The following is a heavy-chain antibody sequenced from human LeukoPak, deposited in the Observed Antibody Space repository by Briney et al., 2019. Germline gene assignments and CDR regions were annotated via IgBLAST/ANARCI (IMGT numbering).Heavy chain of an antibody. CDR3: AKAGSGYFYYYMDV. CDR2: ISSGSGSR. Sequence: GGSLRLSCAASGFTFSDYAMSWVRQAPGKGLEWVAEISSGSGSRHYADSVKGRFTISRDNSKNTLYLQMNSLRVEDTAVYYCAKAGSGYFYYYMDVWGKGTTVTVSS. J-gene: IGHJ6*03. D-gene: IGHD3-22*01. CDR1: GFTFSDYA. V-gene: IGHV3-23*01.